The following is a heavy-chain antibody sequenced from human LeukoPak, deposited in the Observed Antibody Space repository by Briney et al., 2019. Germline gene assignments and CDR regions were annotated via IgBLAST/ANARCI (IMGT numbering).Heavy chain of an antibody. Sequence: PGGSLRLSCVASGFTFSSYAMTWVRQAPGKGLEWVSVISVSGGNTYYADSVKGRFTISRDNSKNTLYLQMNSLRVEDTAVYYCAKVAVHGSGWYGFDSWGQGTLVTVSS. V-gene: IGHV3-23*01. CDR1: GFTFSSYA. CDR2: ISVSGGNT. CDR3: AKVAVHGSGWYGFDS. J-gene: IGHJ5*01. D-gene: IGHD6-19*01.